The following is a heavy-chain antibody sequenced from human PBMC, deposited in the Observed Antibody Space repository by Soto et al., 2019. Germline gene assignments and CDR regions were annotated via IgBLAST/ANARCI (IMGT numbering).Heavy chain of an antibody. V-gene: IGHV4-30-4*01. J-gene: IGHJ4*02. Sequence: QVQLQESGPGLVKPSQTLSLICSVSGGSINSVDYYWAWIRQTPGKGLEWIGYTSYFGTTDYMPSLRSRVTMSVDTSKKQFSLRLSSVTAADTALYYCARVQRDTAMGHFDYWGQGTLVIVSS. CDR3: ARVQRDTAMGHFDY. D-gene: IGHD5-18*01. CDR2: TSYFGTT. CDR1: GGSINSVDYY.